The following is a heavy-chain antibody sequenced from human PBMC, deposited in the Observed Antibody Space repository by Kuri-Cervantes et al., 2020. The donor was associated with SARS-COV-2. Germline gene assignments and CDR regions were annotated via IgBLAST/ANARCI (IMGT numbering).Heavy chain of an antibody. Sequence: GESLKISCKGSGYSFTNYWIDWVRQMPGKGLEWMGIIYPADSDTRYSPSFQGQVTISADKSISTAYLQWSSLKASDTAVYYCARPLYSNYDLVFWYFDLWGRGTLVTVSS. CDR3: ARPLYSNYDLVFWYFDL. CDR1: GYSFTNYW. D-gene: IGHD4-11*01. CDR2: IYPADSDT. J-gene: IGHJ2*01. V-gene: IGHV5-51*01.